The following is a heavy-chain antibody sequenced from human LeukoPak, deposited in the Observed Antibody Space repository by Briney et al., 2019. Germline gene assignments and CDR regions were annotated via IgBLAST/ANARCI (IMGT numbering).Heavy chain of an antibody. J-gene: IGHJ6*03. CDR3: AKGGCSSTSCYYYYYYYMDV. D-gene: IGHD2-2*01. CDR1: GFTFSSYG. V-gene: IGHV3-30*02. CDR2: IRYDGSNK. Sequence: PGGSLRLSCAASGFTFSSYGMHWVRQAPGKGLEWVAFIRYDGSNKYYADSVKGRFTISRDNSKNTLYLQMNSLRTEDTAVYYCAKGGCSSTSCYYYYYYYMDVWGKGTTVTVSS.